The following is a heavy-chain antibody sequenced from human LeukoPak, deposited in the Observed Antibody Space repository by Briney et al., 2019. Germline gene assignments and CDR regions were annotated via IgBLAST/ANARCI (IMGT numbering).Heavy chain of an antibody. V-gene: IGHV4-59*08. CDR2: VSYNSVAT. CDR3: ARHPFSSPFDY. CDR1: GDSIRSHY. Sequence: PSETLSLTCSVSGDSIRSHYWSWVRQPPGKGLGWIGYVSYNSVATNYNPSLKSRVTISVQTSKNQFSLELTSVTAADTAVYFCARHPFSSPFDYWGQGTLVTVSS. J-gene: IGHJ4*02. D-gene: IGHD2/OR15-2a*01.